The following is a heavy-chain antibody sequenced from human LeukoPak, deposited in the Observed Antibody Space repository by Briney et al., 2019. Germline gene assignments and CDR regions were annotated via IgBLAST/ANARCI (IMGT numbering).Heavy chain of an antibody. D-gene: IGHD3-3*01. CDR1: GYTFTGYY. V-gene: IGHV1-2*02. J-gene: IGHJ3*02. CDR3: ARDILILEWLLSDAFDI. CDR2: INPNSGGT. Sequence: ASVKVSCKASGYTFTGYYMHWVRQAPGQGLEWMGWINPNSGGTNYAQKFQGRVTMTRDTSISTAYMELSRLRSDDTAVYYCARDILILEWLLSDAFDIWGQGTLVTVSS.